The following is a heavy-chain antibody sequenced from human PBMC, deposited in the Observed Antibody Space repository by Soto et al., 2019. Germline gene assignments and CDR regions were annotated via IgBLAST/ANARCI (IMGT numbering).Heavy chain of an antibody. D-gene: IGHD3-16*01. V-gene: IGHV3-30*04. CDR2: ISFDGNNQ. CDR3: ARDPYFDY. J-gene: IGHJ4*02. Sequence: QVQLVESGGGVVQPGRSLRLSCAASGFTFSSYPIHWVRQAPGKGLERVGVISFDGNNQYYADSVGGRFTISRDNSKNTVNLQMNGLTPEDTAVYYCARDPYFDYWGQGTLVTVSS. CDR1: GFTFSSYP.